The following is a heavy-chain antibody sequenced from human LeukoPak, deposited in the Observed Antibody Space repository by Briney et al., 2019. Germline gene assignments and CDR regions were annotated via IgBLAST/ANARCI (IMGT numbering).Heavy chain of an antibody. CDR1: GFTFSSYA. Sequence: GGSLRLSCAASGFTFSSYAMHWVRQAPGKGLEWVAVISYDGSNKYYADSVKGRFTISRDNSKNTLYLQMNSLRAEDTAVYYCATLTRGYCFDFWGQGTLVTVSS. J-gene: IGHJ4*02. D-gene: IGHD5-12*01. V-gene: IGHV3-30-3*01. CDR2: ISYDGSNK. CDR3: ATLTRGYCFDF.